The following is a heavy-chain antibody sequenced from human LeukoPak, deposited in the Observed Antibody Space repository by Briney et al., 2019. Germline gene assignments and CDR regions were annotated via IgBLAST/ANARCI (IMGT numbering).Heavy chain of an antibody. D-gene: IGHD3-22*01. V-gene: IGHV5-51*01. Sequence: GESLKISCKGSGYSFTSYWIAWVRQMPGKGLEWMGVIYPGDSDTRYSPSFQGQVTISADKSISTAYLQWSSLKASDTAMYYCARRGDSSGYYYSEDWFDPWGQGTLVTVSS. CDR2: IYPGDSDT. CDR3: ARRGDSSGYYYSEDWFDP. CDR1: GYSFTSYW. J-gene: IGHJ5*02.